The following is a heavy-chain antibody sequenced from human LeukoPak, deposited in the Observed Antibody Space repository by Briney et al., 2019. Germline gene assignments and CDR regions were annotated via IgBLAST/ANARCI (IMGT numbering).Heavy chain of an antibody. Sequence: GGSLRLSCVASGFTFSSYNMNWVRQAPGKGLEWVSYIITNSNYTDYADSVKGRFTISRDNAKNSLYLQMNGLREEDTAVYYCARGYCSSTDCHLARHFEYWGQGTRVTVSS. CDR2: IITNSNYT. CDR1: GFTFSSYN. V-gene: IGHV3-21*01. J-gene: IGHJ4*02. D-gene: IGHD2-2*01. CDR3: ARGYCSSTDCHLARHFEY.